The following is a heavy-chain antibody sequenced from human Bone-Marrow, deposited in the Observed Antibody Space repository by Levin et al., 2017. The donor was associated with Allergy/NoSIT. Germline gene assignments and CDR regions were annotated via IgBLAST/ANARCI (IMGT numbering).Heavy chain of an antibody. J-gene: IGHJ4*02. Sequence: GGSLRLSCAASGFTFSSYGMHWVRQAPGKGLEWVAVIWYDGSNKYYADSVKGRFTISRDNSKNTLYLQMNSLRAEDTAVYYCARGTVITFGGVFDYWGQGTLVTVSS. D-gene: IGHD3-16*01. V-gene: IGHV3-33*01. CDR2: IWYDGSNK. CDR1: GFTFSSYG. CDR3: ARGTVITFGGVFDY.